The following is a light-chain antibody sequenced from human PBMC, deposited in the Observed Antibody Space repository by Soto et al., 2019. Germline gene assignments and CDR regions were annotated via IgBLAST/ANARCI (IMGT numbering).Light chain of an antibody. J-gene: IGKJ1*01. CDR2: DAS. V-gene: IGKV1-5*01. Sequence: DIQMTQSPSTLSSSVGDRVTITCRASQSISSWLAWYQQKPRKAPKLLIYDASSLESGAPSRFSGSGSGTEFHLTTSSLQPDDFANYYCQQYNSYWTFGQGTKVEI. CDR3: QQYNSYWT. CDR1: QSISSW.